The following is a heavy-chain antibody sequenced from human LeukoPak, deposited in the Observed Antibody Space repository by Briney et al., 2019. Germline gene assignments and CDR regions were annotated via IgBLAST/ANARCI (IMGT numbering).Heavy chain of an antibody. V-gene: IGHV3-30*04. J-gene: IGHJ4*02. CDR2: ISFDGSNK. D-gene: IGHD6-13*01. CDR1: GFTFSIYS. Sequence: GGSLRLSCTASGFTFSIYSMHWVRQAPGKGLEWVAGISFDGSNKYFADSVMGRFTISRDNSKNTLYLQMNNLRTEDTAVYYCAREGYNSKWFGDYWGQGTLVTVSS. CDR3: AREGYNSKWFGDY.